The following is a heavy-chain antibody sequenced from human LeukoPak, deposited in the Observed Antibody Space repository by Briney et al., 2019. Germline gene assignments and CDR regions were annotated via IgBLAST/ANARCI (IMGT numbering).Heavy chain of an antibody. D-gene: IGHD3-10*01. V-gene: IGHV3-33*01. J-gene: IGHJ6*04. CDR3: AREREGVRGVTHYGMDV. Sequence: GGSLRLSCAASGFTFSSYGMHWVRQAPGKGLEWVAVIWYDGSNKYYADSVKGRFTISRDNSKNTLYLQMNSLRAEDTAVYYCAREREGVRGVTHYGMDVWGKGTTVTVSS. CDR2: IWYDGSNK. CDR1: GFTFSSYG.